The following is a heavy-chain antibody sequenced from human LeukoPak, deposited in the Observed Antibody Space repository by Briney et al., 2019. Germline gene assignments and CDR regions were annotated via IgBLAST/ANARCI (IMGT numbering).Heavy chain of an antibody. V-gene: IGHV3-30-3*01. CDR3: ARDKVRGVVVVANDAFDI. D-gene: IGHD2-15*01. Sequence: GGSLRLSCAVSGFTFSSYAMHWVRQAPGKGLEWVAVISYDGNNKYYADSVKGRITISRDNSKNTLYLQMNSLRAEDTAVYYCARDKVRGVVVVANDAFDIWGQGTMVTVSS. CDR1: GFTFSSYA. J-gene: IGHJ3*02. CDR2: ISYDGNNK.